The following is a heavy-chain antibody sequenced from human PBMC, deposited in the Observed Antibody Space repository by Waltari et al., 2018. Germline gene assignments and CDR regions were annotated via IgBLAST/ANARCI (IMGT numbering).Heavy chain of an antibody. CDR3: ARDLRSGKD. CDR1: GFTFSSYG. Sequence: EVQLVESGGGLVQRGGSLRLSCAASGFTFSSYGMSWVRQTAGRGLECVGNINGDVSGTFYADSLKGRFIISRDNAKDSLFLQMNSLRVDDTGVYYCARDLRSGKDWGQGTLVTVSS. V-gene: IGHV3-7*01. J-gene: IGHJ4*02. CDR2: INGDVSGT. D-gene: IGHD3-10*01.